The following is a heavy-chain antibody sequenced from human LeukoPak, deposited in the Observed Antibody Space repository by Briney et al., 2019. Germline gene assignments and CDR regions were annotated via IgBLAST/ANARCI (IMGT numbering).Heavy chain of an antibody. D-gene: IGHD5-12*01. J-gene: IGHJ5*02. Sequence: PSETLSLTCTVSGGSISSGSYYWSWIRQPAGKGLEWIGRIYTSGSTNYNPSLKSRVTISVDTSKNQFSLKLSSVTAADTAVYYCAGTVRGYSGYFTPFFDNWFDPWGQGTLVTVSS. V-gene: IGHV4-61*02. CDR3: AGTVRGYSGYFTPFFDNWFDP. CDR2: IYTSGST. CDR1: GGSISSGSYY.